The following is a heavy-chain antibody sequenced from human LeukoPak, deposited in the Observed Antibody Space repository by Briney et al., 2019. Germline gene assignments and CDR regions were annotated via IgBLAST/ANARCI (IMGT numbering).Heavy chain of an antibody. CDR1: GGSISSYY. J-gene: IGHJ4*02. CDR2: IYYSGST. V-gene: IGHV4-59*01. Sequence: PSETLSLTCTVSGGSISSYYWSWIRQPPGKGLEWIGYIYYSGSTNYNPSLKSRVTISVDTSKNQFSLKLSSVTAADTAVYYCARARNIYDILTGYYTPYFDYWGQGTPVTVSS. D-gene: IGHD3-9*01. CDR3: ARARNIYDILTGYYTPYFDY.